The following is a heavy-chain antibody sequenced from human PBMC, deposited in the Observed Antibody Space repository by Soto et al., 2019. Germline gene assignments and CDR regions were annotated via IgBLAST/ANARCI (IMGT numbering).Heavy chain of an antibody. D-gene: IGHD2-15*01. V-gene: IGHV1-2*04. Sequence: QVQLVQSGAEVKKPGASVKVSCKASGYIFSGYYIHWVRQAPGQGLEWMGWVNPNSGDTKYAQNFQGWVTMTRDTSINAAYMEMDRLKSDDTAVYYCARDLFFVGNGRWFDAWGQGTLVTVSS. J-gene: IGHJ5*02. CDR2: VNPNSGDT. CDR3: ARDLFFVGNGRWFDA. CDR1: GYIFSGYY.